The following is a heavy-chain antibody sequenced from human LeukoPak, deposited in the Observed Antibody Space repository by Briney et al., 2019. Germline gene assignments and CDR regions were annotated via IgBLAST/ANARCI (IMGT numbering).Heavy chain of an antibody. Sequence: EASVKVSCKASGGTFSSYAISWVRQAPGQGLEWMGGIIPIFATANYAQKFQGRVTITADESTSTAYMELSSLRSEDTAVYYRARGPITTRSHFDYWGRGTLVTVSS. V-gene: IGHV1-69*13. CDR3: ARGPITTRSHFDY. CDR2: IIPIFATA. D-gene: IGHD3-22*01. J-gene: IGHJ4*02. CDR1: GGTFSSYA.